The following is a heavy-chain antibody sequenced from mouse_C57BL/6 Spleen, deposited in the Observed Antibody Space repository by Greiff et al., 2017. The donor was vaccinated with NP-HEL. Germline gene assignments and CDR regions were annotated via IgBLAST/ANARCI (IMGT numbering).Heavy chain of an antibody. CDR3: ASLITTVVATDY. V-gene: IGHV1-59*01. J-gene: IGHJ2*01. Sequence: QVQLQQPGAELVRPGTSVKLSCKASGYTFTSYWMHWVKQRPGQGLEWIGVIDPSDSYTNYNQKFKGKATLTVDTSSSTAYMQLSSLTSEDSAVYYCASLITTVVATDYWGQGTTLTVSS. D-gene: IGHD1-1*01. CDR2: IDPSDSYT. CDR1: GYTFTSYW.